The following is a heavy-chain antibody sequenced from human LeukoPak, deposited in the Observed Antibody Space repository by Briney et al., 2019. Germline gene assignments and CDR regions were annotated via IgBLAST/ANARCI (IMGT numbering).Heavy chain of an antibody. CDR3: TTHTMVRGVRYDI. Sequence: GGSLRLSCAASGFSFSNAWMNWVRQAPGKGLEWVGRILSKTSGGTTDYAAPVKGRFTISRDDSKNTLYLQMNSLKTEDTAVYYCTTHTMVRGVRYDIWGQGTMVTVSS. D-gene: IGHD3-10*01. V-gene: IGHV3-15*07. CDR2: ILSKTSGGTT. J-gene: IGHJ3*02. CDR1: GFSFSNAW.